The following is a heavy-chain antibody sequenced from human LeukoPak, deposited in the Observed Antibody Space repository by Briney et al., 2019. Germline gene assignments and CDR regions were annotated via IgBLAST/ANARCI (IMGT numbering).Heavy chain of an antibody. J-gene: IGHJ4*02. V-gene: IGHV3-33*01. CDR2: IWYDGSNE. Sequence: PGRSLRLSCAASGFTFSTYGMHWVRQAPGKGLEWVAVIWYDGSNEYYPDSVKGRFTISRDNSEITLHLHMSSLRAEDTAMYYCARDHRRYYYDSTGYYFDYWGQGTLVTVSS. D-gene: IGHD3-22*01. CDR1: GFTFSTYG. CDR3: ARDHRRYYYDSTGYYFDY.